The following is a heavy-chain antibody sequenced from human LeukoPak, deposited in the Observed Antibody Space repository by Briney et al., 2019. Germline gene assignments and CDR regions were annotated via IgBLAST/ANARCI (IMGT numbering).Heavy chain of an antibody. CDR1: GGSISSSSYY. CDR3: ARDPSSGWYRWFDP. J-gene: IGHJ5*02. Sequence: SETLSLTCTVSGGSISSSSYYWGWIRQPPGKGLEWIGSIYYSGKTYYNASLKSRVTISVDTSKNQFSLKLSSVTAADTAVYYCARDPSSGWYRWFDPWGQGTLVTVSS. V-gene: IGHV4-39*07. D-gene: IGHD6-19*01. CDR2: IYYSGKT.